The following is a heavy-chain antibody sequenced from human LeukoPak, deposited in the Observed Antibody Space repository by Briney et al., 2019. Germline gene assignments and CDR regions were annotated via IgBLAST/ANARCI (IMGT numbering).Heavy chain of an antibody. Sequence: PGGSLRLSCAASGFTFTNYAVSWVRQAPGKGLEWVPAGGGGGGTYYADSVKGRCTISRDNSGNTLSLQMNSLRVEDTAVYFCASRTWTGAGYYAFDIWGQGTMVTVSS. CDR1: GFTFTNYA. D-gene: IGHD3/OR15-3a*01. CDR2: GGGGGGT. V-gene: IGHV3-23*01. J-gene: IGHJ3*02. CDR3: ASRTWTGAGYYAFDI.